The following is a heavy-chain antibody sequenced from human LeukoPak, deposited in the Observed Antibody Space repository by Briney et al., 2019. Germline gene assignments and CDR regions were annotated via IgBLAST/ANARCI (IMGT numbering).Heavy chain of an antibody. CDR1: GFTFSRFW. J-gene: IGHJ4*02. D-gene: IGHD4-11*01. V-gene: IGHV3-7*01. CDR3: ARDRESESDSEGDY. CDR2: IKQGGSEI. Sequence: GGSLRLSCSASGFTFSRFWMSWVRQAPGKGLEYVALIKQGGSEIYHMDSVKGRFTIPRDDATNSLYLQMNSLRVEDTALYYCARDRESESDSEGDYWGQGTLVTVSS.